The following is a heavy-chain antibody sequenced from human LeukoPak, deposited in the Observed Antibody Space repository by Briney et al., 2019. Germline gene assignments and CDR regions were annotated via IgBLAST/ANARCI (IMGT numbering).Heavy chain of an antibody. D-gene: IGHD5-12*01. J-gene: IGHJ3*02. Sequence: GGSLRLSCSASGFTVSSNYMSWVRQAPGKGLEWVSGINWNRGNIVYADSVKGRFTISRDNAKNSLYLQMNSLRAEDTALYYCAKDILLRSHIVATISDAFDIWGQGTMVTVSS. CDR3: AKDILLRSHIVATISDAFDI. V-gene: IGHV3-9*01. CDR1: GFTVSSNY. CDR2: INWNRGNI.